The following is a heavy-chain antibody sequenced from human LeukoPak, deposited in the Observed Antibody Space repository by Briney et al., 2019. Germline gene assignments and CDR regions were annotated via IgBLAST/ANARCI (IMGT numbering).Heavy chain of an antibody. V-gene: IGHV1-2*02. CDR2: INPNSGGT. CDR1: GYTFTGYY. CDR3: ARDESHIAAAGPDY. D-gene: IGHD6-13*01. Sequence: ASVKVSCKASGYTFTGYYMHWVRQAPGQGLEWMGWINPNSGGTNYAQKFQGRVTMTRDTSISTAYMELSRLRSDDTAVYYCARDESHIAAAGPDYWGQGTLVTVSS. J-gene: IGHJ4*02.